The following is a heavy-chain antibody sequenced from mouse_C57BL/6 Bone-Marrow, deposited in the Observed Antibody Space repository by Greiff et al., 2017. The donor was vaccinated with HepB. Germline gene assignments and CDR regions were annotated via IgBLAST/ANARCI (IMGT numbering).Heavy chain of an antibody. CDR3: AREGIQLRLDY. J-gene: IGHJ2*01. D-gene: IGHD3-2*02. V-gene: IGHV1-69*01. Sequence: QVQLQQPGAELVMPGASVKLSCKASGYTFTSYWLHWVKQRPGQGLEWIGEIDPSDSYPNYNQKFKGKSTLTVDKSSSTAYMQLSSLTSEDSAVYYCAREGIQLRLDYWGQGTTLTVSS. CDR2: IDPSDSYP. CDR1: GYTFTSYW.